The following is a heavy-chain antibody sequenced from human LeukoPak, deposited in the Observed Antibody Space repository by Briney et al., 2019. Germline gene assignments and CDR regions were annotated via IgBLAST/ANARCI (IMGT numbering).Heavy chain of an antibody. CDR1: GFTFSNAW. CDR2: IKQDGSEK. J-gene: IGHJ5*02. Sequence: GGSLRLSCAASGFTFSNAWMTWVRQPPGKGLERVANIKQDGSEKDYVDSVKGRFTISRDNAKNSLYLQMNSLRAEDTAVYYCARGRQWLLEPWGQGTLVTASS. D-gene: IGHD6-19*01. V-gene: IGHV3-7*03. CDR3: ARGRQWLLEP.